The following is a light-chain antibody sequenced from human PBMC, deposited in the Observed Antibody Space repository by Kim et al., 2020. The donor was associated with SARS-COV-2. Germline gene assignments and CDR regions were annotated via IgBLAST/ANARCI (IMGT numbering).Light chain of an antibody. J-gene: IGLJ1*01. CDR3: AAWDDSLKGYV. V-gene: IGLV1-44*01. Sequence: RVTIYCSGSTSNIGSNPLTWYQQLPGTAPRLLIYTDNQRPSGVPDRFSGSKSGTSASLAISGLQSEDEADYYCAAWDDSLKGYVFGTGTKVTVL. CDR2: TDN. CDR1: TSNIGSNP.